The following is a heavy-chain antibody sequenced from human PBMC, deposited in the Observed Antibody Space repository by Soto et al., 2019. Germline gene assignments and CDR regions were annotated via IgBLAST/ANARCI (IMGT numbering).Heavy chain of an antibody. Sequence: QVQLQESGPGLVKPSETLSLTCTVSGASISSSYWSWIRQPPGKGLEWIGYIYNSGSTNYNPSLQSRVTIAVDTTKNQLSLQLSSVTAADTVVYYCARRYSCGHCDYWGQGTQVTVSS. J-gene: IGHJ4*02. CDR1: GASISSSY. V-gene: IGHV4-59*08. D-gene: IGHD1-1*01. CDR2: IYNSGST. CDR3: ARRYSCGHCDY.